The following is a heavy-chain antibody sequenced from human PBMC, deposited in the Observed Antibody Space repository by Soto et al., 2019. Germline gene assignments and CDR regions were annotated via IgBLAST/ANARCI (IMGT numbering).Heavy chain of an antibody. CDR1: CGSISSSSYY. CDR2: IYYSGST. CDR3: ARRPRSYDFWSGYQDWFDP. J-gene: IGHJ5*02. Sequence: PSETLSLTCTFSCGSISSSSYYWGWIRQPPGKGLEWIGSIYYSGSTYYNPSLKSRVTISVDTSKNQFSLKLSSVTAADTAVYYCARRPRSYDFWSGYQDWFDPWGQGTLVTVSS. D-gene: IGHD3-3*01. V-gene: IGHV4-39*01.